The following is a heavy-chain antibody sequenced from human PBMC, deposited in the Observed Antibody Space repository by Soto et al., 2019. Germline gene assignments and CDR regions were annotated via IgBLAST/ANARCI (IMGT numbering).Heavy chain of an antibody. CDR1: GDSGSCNTAA. D-gene: IGHD3-22*01. CDR2: TYYRSKWYN. Sequence: SQTLSLTCAISGDSGSCNTAAWNWIRQSPSRGLEWLGRTYYRSKWYNDYAVSVKSRITINPDTSKNQFSLQLNSVTPEDTAVYYCARDQHYYDRYGMDVWGQGTTVTVS. J-gene: IGHJ6*02. CDR3: ARDQHYYDRYGMDV. V-gene: IGHV6-1*01.